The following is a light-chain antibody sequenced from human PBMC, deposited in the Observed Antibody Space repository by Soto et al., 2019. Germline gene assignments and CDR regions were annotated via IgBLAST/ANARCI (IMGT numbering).Light chain of an antibody. CDR3: QQYGDSPPFT. CDR1: QSVSSSY. J-gene: IGKJ3*01. Sequence: IVLTQSPGTLSLSPGERATLSCRASQSVSSSYLAWYQPKPGQAPRLLIYGASSRATGIPDRFSGSGSGTDFTLTISRLEPEDFAVYYCQQYGDSPPFTFGPGTKVDIK. V-gene: IGKV3-20*01. CDR2: GAS.